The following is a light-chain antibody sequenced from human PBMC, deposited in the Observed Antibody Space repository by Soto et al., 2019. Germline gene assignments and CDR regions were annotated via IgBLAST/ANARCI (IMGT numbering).Light chain of an antibody. CDR2: GAS. CDR1: QIIANTY. Sequence: ESVLTQSPGTLSLSPGERATLSCRASQIIANTYFAWYQQKPGQAPRLLIYGASNRATGIPDRFSGSGSGTDFTLTISRLEPEDSAVYYCQQYGASRSFGPGTKVEIK. V-gene: IGKV3-20*01. J-gene: IGKJ1*01. CDR3: QQYGASRS.